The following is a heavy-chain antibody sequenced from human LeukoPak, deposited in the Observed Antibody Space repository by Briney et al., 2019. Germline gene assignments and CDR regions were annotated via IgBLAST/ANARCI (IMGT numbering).Heavy chain of an antibody. CDR2: MNPNSGNT. J-gene: IGHJ4*02. CDR3: ARSPHILTGENFDY. V-gene: IGHV1-8*01. Sequence: AASVKVSCKASGYTFTSYDINWVRQATGQGLEWMGWMNPNSGNTGYAQKFQGRVTMTRNTSISTAYMELSSLRSEDTAVYYCARSPHILTGENFDYWGQGTLLTVSS. D-gene: IGHD3-9*01. CDR1: GYTFTSYD.